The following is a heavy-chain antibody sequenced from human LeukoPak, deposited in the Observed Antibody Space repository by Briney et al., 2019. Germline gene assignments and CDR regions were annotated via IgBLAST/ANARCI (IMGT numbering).Heavy chain of an antibody. V-gene: IGHV3-33*01. CDR3: ARGQDIVVVPAAMHPPGWFDP. CDR2: IWYDGSNK. CDR1: GFTFSSYG. J-gene: IGHJ5*02. Sequence: PGRSLRLSCAASGFTFSSYGMHWVRQAPGKGLEWVAVIWYDGSNKYYADSVKGRFTISRDNSKNTLYLQMNSLRAEDTAVYYCARGQDIVVVPAAMHPPGWFDPWGQGTLVTVSS. D-gene: IGHD2-2*01.